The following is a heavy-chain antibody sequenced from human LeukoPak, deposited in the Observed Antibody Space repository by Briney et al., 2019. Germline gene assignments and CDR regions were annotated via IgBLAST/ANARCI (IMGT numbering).Heavy chain of an antibody. CDR2: ISGSSGST. CDR3: AKVPGSTLMIARRDFDY. Sequence: GGSLRLSCAASGFTFSSYAMSWVRQAPGKGLEWVSAISGSSGSTYYADSVKGRFTISRDNSKNTLYLQMNSLRAEDTAVYYCAKVPGSTLMIARRDFDYWGQGTLVTVSS. V-gene: IGHV3-23*01. D-gene: IGHD3-22*01. J-gene: IGHJ4*02. CDR1: GFTFSSYA.